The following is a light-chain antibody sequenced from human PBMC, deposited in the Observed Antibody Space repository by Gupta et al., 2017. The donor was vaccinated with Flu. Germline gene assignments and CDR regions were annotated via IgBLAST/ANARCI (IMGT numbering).Light chain of an antibody. CDR1: QPISSS. CDR2: DAS. V-gene: IGKV3-11*01. J-gene: IGKJ3*01. Sequence: EIVLTQSPVTLSLYPGESSTLSCRARQPISSSLSWYQKKPRQAPRRLIYDASKRSKASFASCSGSGVGSDNNVIINSRGPEDFESYYCQQQTKWHLTFTFGHGTKVDIK. CDR3: QQQTKWHLTFT.